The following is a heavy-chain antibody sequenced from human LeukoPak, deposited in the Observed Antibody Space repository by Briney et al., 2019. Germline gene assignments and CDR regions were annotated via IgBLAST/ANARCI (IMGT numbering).Heavy chain of an antibody. CDR1: GGSISSYY. CDR2: IYTSGST. Sequence: SETLFLTCTVSGGSISSYYWSWIRQPAGKGLEWIGRIYTSGSTNYNPSLKSRVTMSVDTPKNQFSLKLSSVTAADTAVYYCARVKSSGYRRWFDYWGQGTLVTVSS. CDR3: ARVKSSGYRRWFDY. V-gene: IGHV4-4*07. J-gene: IGHJ4*02. D-gene: IGHD3-22*01.